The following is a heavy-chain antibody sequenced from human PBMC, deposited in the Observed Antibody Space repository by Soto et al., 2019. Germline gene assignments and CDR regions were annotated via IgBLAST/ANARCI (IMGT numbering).Heavy chain of an antibody. CDR1: SGSVSTYY. V-gene: IGHV4-4*07. D-gene: IGHD1-26*01. Sequence: PSETLSLTCTVSSGSVSTYYWSWIRQPAGKGLEWIGRIFINGNTNYNPSLRSRVTMSVDTSKGQFSLNLTSVTAADTAVYFYARSGGSYNFDSWGQGILVTVSS. CDR2: IFINGNT. CDR3: ARSGGSYNFDS. J-gene: IGHJ4*02.